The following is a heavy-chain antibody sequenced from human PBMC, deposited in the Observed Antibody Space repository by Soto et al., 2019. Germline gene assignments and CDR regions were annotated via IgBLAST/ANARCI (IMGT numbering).Heavy chain of an antibody. CDR3: ARDELILEWFGWFDP. CDR1: GFTFSSYG. V-gene: IGHV3-33*01. D-gene: IGHD3-3*01. CDR2: IWYDGSNK. J-gene: IGHJ5*02. Sequence: QVQLVESGGGVVQPGRSLRLSCAASGFTFSSYGMHWVRQAPGKGLEWVAVIWYDGSNKYYADSVKGRFTISRDNSKNTLYQQMNSLRAEDTAVYYCARDELILEWFGWFDPWGQGTLVTVSS.